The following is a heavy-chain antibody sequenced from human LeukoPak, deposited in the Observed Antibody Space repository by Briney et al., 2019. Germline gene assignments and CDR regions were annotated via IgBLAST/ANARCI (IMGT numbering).Heavy chain of an antibody. J-gene: IGHJ4*02. Sequence: GESLKISCKGSGYSFTSYWIGWVRQMPGKGLEWMGIIYPGDSDTRYSPSFQGQVTISADKSISTAYMQWSSLKASDTAMYYCASSFKVYDNPFDYWGQGTLVTVSS. CDR1: GYSFTSYW. D-gene: IGHD3-3*01. CDR3: ASSFKVYDNPFDY. CDR2: IYPGDSDT. V-gene: IGHV5-51*01.